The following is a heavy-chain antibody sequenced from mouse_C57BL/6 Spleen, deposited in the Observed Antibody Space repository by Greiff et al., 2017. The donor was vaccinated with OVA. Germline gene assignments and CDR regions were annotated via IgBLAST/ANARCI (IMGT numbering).Heavy chain of an antibody. D-gene: IGHD2-5*01. J-gene: IGHJ3*01. CDR2: IDPADRDT. CDR3: ARRSNYVAWFAY. V-gene: IGHV1-50*01. Sequence: QVQLQQPGAELVKPGASVKLSCKASGYTFTSSWMQWVKQRPGQGLEWIGEIDPADRDTNYNQKFKGKVTLTVDKSSSTAYMQLSSLTSEDAAVYYCARRSNYVAWFAYWGQGTLVTVSA. CDR1: GYTFTSSW.